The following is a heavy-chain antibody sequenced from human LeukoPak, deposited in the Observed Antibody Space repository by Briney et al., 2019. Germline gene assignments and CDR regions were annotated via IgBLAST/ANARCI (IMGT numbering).Heavy chain of an antibody. J-gene: IGHJ4*02. CDR3: AKGSVMDYGGVALDY. Sequence: GGSLRLSCAASGFTFSSYAMSWVRQAPGKGLEWVSGITSSGGTTYYADSVKGRFTISRDNSKNTLYMQMNSLRAEDTAVYYCAKGSVMDYGGVALDYWGQGTLVTVSS. V-gene: IGHV3-23*01. D-gene: IGHD4-23*01. CDR2: ITSSGGTT. CDR1: GFTFSSYA.